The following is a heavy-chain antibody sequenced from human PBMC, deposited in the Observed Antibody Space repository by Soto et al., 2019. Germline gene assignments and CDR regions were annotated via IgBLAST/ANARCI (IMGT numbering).Heavy chain of an antibody. D-gene: IGHD6-19*01. CDR3: ARDHSSGWYGPYYYYGMDV. CDR2: MNPNSGNT. J-gene: IGHJ6*01. Sequence: QVQLVQSGAEVKKPGASVKVSCKASGYTFTSYDINWVRQATGQGLEWMGWMNPNSGNTGYAQKFQGRVTMTRNTSISTAYMELSSLRSEDTAVYYCARDHSSGWYGPYYYYGMDVWGKGPRSPSPQ. V-gene: IGHV1-8*01. CDR1: GYTFTSYD.